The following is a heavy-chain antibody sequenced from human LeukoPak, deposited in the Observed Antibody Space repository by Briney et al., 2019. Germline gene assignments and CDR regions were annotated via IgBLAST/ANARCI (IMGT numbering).Heavy chain of an antibody. Sequence: GGSLRLSCAASGFTFSSYAMSWVRQAPGKGLEWVSAISGSGDSTYYADSVKGRFTIPRDNSKNTLYLQMNSLRAEDTAVYYCAKKHYFGSGSYEYWGQGTLVTVSS. D-gene: IGHD3-10*01. CDR3: AKKHYFGSGSYEY. V-gene: IGHV3-23*01. CDR2: ISGSGDST. CDR1: GFTFSSYA. J-gene: IGHJ4*02.